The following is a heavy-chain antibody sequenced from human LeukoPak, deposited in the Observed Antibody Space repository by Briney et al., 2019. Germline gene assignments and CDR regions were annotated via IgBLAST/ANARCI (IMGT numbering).Heavy chain of an antibody. V-gene: IGHV3-7*01. CDR1: GFMFSTYW. Sequence: GGSLRLSCAASGFMFSTYWMSWVRQTPGKGLEWVANIKQDGSEKYNVDSVKGRFTISRDNAKNSLYLQMNSLRAEDTAVYYCARGRYRSGGSCYGALGYYFEYWGQGTLVTVSS. CDR3: ARGRYRSGGSCYGALGYYFEY. D-gene: IGHD2-15*01. CDR2: IKQDGSEK. J-gene: IGHJ4*02.